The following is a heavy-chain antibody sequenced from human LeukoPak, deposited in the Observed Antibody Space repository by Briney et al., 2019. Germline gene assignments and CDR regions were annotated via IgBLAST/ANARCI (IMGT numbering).Heavy chain of an antibody. J-gene: IGHJ4*02. CDR2: IYYSGSP. CDR1: GGTISGYY. CDR3: ARERKIVGATEGY. Sequence: SETLSLTCTVPGGTISGYYWSWIRQSPGKGLEWIGYIYYSGSPNYNPSLKSRVAISLDTSKNQFSLKLTSVTAADTAVYYCARERKIVGATEGYWGQGTLVTVSS. D-gene: IGHD1-26*01. V-gene: IGHV4-59*01.